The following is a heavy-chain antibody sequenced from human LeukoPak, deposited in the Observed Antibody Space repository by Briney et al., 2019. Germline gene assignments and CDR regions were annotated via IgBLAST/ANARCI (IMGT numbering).Heavy chain of an antibody. D-gene: IGHD4-17*01. CDR3: ARGATVTTAVNWFDP. CDR2: INHSGSI. V-gene: IGHV4-34*01. J-gene: IGHJ5*02. CDR1: GGSFSGYY. Sequence: SETLSLTCAVYGGSFSGYYWSWIRQPPGKGLEWIGEINHSGSINYNPSLKSRVTISVDTSKNQFSLKLSSVTAADTAVYYCARGATVTTAVNWFDPWGQGTLVTVSS.